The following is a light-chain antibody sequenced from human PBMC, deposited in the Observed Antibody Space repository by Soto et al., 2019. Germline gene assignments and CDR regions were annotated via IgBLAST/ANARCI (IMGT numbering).Light chain of an antibody. CDR2: SNN. CDR1: SSNIGSNT. Sequence: LTQPPSASGTPGQRVTISCSGSSSNIGSNTVSWYQHLPRTAPKLLIYSNNQRPSGVPDRFSGSKSGTSASLAISGLQSEDEADYYCAARDDTLNCPYVFRTGPKVTVL. CDR3: AARDDTLNCPYV. J-gene: IGLJ1*01. V-gene: IGLV1-44*01.